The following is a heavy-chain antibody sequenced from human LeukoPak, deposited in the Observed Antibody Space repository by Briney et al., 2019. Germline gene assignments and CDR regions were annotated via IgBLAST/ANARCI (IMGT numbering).Heavy chain of an antibody. V-gene: IGHV3-30*03. D-gene: IGHD5-18*01. J-gene: IGHJ4*02. Sequence: GRSLRLSCAASGFTFSSYGMHWVRQAPGKGLEWVAVISYDGSNKYYADSVKGRFTISRDNSKNTLFLQMNSLRAEDTAVYYCAREGKYSYGPFDYWGQGTLVTVSS. CDR2: ISYDGSNK. CDR1: GFTFSSYG. CDR3: AREGKYSYGPFDY.